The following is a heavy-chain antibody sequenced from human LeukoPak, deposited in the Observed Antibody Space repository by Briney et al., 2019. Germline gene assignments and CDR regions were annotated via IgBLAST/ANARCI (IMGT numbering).Heavy chain of an antibody. J-gene: IGHJ4*02. CDR3: ARGARAGYNLEPFDY. V-gene: IGHV4-59*08. CDR1: GGSMSSYY. D-gene: IGHD5-24*01. Sequence: PSETLTLTCTVSGGSMSSYYWSWIRQPPGKGLEWIGYIYYSGSTKYNPSLKSRVTISVDTSKNQFSLKLSSVTAADTAVYYCARGARAGYNLEPFDYWGQGTLVTVSS. CDR2: IYYSGST.